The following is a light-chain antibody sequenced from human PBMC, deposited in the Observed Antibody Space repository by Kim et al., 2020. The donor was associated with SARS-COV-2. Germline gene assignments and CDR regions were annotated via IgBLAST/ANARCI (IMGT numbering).Light chain of an antibody. CDR1: KLGDKY. V-gene: IGLV3-1*01. CDR3: QACDSTTAWV. CDR2: QDN. Sequence: VSPGQTASITCTGDKLGDKYTCWYQQKPGQSPVLIICQDNKRPSGIPERFAGSNSGNTATLTISGTQAMDEADYYCQACDSTTAWVFGGGTQLTVL. J-gene: IGLJ3*02.